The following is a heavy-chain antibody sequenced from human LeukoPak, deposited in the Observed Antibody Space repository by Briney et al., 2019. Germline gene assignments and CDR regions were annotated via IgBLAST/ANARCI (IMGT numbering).Heavy chain of an antibody. CDR2: INPNSGGT. D-gene: IGHD1-26*01. V-gene: IGHV1-2*02. Sequence: ASVKVSCKASGYTFTDSYMHWVRQAPGQGLEWMRWINPNSGGTNYAQKFQGRVTMTRDTSITTAYMDLSRLRSDDTAVYYCARGSGSYYYWGQGTLVTVSS. CDR3: ARGSGSYYY. CDR1: GYTFTDSY. J-gene: IGHJ4*02.